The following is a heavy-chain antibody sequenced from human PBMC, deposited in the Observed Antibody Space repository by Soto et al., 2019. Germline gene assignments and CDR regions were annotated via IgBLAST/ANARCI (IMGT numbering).Heavy chain of an antibody. Sequence: GGSLRLSCAASGFTFSNAWMNWVRQAPGKGLEWVGRIKSKADGGTTHYGAPVKGRFTISRDDSRNTLYLQMNSLKTEDTAVYYCTTGEAYDSSGYYPDAFDIWGQGTMVTVSS. V-gene: IGHV3-15*07. CDR1: GFTFSNAW. CDR3: TTGEAYDSSGYYPDAFDI. J-gene: IGHJ3*02. CDR2: IKSKADGGTT. D-gene: IGHD3-22*01.